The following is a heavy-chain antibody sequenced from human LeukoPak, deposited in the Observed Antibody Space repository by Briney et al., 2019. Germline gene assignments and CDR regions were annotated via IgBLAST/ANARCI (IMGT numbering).Heavy chain of an antibody. D-gene: IGHD5-24*01. V-gene: IGHV1-18*01. CDR3: ARDLAYNYGDPHYFDY. CDR2: ISPYNGNT. J-gene: IGHJ4*02. Sequence: VASVKVSCKASGYTFTSYGISWVRQAPGQGLEWVGWISPYNGNTNYAQKFQGRVTMTTDTSTSTAYMEVRSLRSDDTAMYYCARDLAYNYGDPHYFDYWGQGALVTVSS. CDR1: GYTFTSYG.